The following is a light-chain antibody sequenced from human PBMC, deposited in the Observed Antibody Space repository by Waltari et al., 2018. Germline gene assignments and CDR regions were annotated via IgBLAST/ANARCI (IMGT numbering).Light chain of an antibody. Sequence: QSALTQPPSASGSPGQSVTISCTGTGSDVGGYNSVSWYQQHPGKAPRLIIYGVTLRPSGVPDRVSASKSGNTASLTVSGLQAEDEADYYCSSYAGGNILVVFGGGTRLTVL. V-gene: IGLV2-8*01. J-gene: IGLJ2*01. CDR1: GSDVGGYNS. CDR3: SSYAGGNILVV. CDR2: GVT.